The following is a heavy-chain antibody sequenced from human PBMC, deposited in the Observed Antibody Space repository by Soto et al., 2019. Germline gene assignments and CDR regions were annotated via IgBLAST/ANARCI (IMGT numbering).Heavy chain of an antibody. J-gene: IGHJ4*02. V-gene: IGHV3-30*18. CDR2: ISFDGSGQ. CDR3: AKGTYYYDTSGRTLFDY. D-gene: IGHD3-22*01. CDR1: GFTFSSCG. Sequence: GGSLRLSCAASGFTFSSCGMHWVRQAPGKRPEWVAVISFDGSGQYYADSVKGRFTISRDNSKNTLYLQMNSLRAEDTAVYYCAKGTYYYDTSGRTLFDYWGQGTLVTVS.